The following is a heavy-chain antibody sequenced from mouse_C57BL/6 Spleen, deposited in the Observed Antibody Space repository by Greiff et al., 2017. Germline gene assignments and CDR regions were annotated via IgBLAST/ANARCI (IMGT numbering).Heavy chain of an antibody. CDR1: GYTFTDYN. J-gene: IGHJ3*01. CDR3: ARSWGSTWFAY. Sequence: EVKLVESGPELVKPGASVKMSCKASGYTFTDYNMHWVKQSHGKSLEWIGYINPNNGGTSYNQKFKGKATLTVNKSSSTAYMELRSLTSEDSAVYYCARSWGSTWFAYWGQGTLVTVSA. CDR2: INPNNGGT. D-gene: IGHD1-1*02. V-gene: IGHV1-22*01.